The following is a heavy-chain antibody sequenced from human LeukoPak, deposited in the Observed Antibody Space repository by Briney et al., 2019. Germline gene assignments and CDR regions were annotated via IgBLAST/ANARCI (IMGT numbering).Heavy chain of an antibody. CDR2: IYPGDSYT. V-gene: IGHV5-51*01. J-gene: IGHJ3*02. Sequence: GESLKISCKGSGYSFTSYWIAWVRQMPGKGLEWMGIIYPGDSYTTYSPSFQSQVTISADKSISTAYLQWRSLKASDTAMYYCARRSGSDALDIWGQGTMVTVSS. D-gene: IGHD3-10*01. CDR3: ARRSGSDALDI. CDR1: GYSFTSYW.